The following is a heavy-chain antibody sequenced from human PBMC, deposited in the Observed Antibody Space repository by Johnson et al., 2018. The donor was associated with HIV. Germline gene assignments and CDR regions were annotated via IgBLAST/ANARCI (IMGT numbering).Heavy chain of an antibody. CDR1: GFTFSSYA. CDR3: AKDRRASDPRGAFDI. J-gene: IGHJ3*02. V-gene: IGHV3-30*04. Sequence: QVQLVESGGGVVQPGRSLRLSCAASGFTFSSYAMHWVRQAPGKGLEWVAVISYDGSNKYYADSVKGRFTISRDNSKNTLYLQMNSLRAEDTAVYYCAKDRRASDPRGAFDIWGQGTMVTVSS. CDR2: ISYDGSNK.